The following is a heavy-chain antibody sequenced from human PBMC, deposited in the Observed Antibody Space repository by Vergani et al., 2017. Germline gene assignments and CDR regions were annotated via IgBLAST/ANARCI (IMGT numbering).Heavy chain of an antibody. CDR1: GFTSSYYG. CDR3: AKERDGYNYGAFDI. Sequence: QVHLVESGGGVVQPGRSLRLSCVVSGFTSSYYGMHWVRQAPGKGLEWVAVISYDGTQKYYADSVKGRFTISRDNSKNTLYLQMNSLRAEDTAVYYCAKERDGYNYGAFDIWGQGTMVTVSS. CDR2: ISYDGTQK. D-gene: IGHD5-24*01. V-gene: IGHV3-30*18. J-gene: IGHJ3*02.